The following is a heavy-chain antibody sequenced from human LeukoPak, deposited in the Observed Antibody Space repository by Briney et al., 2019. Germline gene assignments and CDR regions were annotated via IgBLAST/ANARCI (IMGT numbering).Heavy chain of an antibody. J-gene: IGHJ4*02. CDR2: IRYDGSNK. V-gene: IGHV3-30*02. CDR1: GFTFSSYG. CDR3: ATGAQARVVVPAATLDY. D-gene: IGHD2-2*01. Sequence: GGSLRLSCAASGFTFSSYGMHWVRQAPGKGLEWVAFIRYDGSNKYYADSVKGRFTISRDNSKNTLYLRMNSLRAEDTAVYYCATGAQARVVVPAATLDYWGQGTLVTVSS.